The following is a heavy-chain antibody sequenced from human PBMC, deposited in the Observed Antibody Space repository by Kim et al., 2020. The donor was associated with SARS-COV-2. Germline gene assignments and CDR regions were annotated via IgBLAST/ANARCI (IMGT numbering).Heavy chain of an antibody. D-gene: IGHD3-3*01. J-gene: IGHJ5*02. CDR2: ISTDGSST. V-gene: IGHV3-74*01. CDR1: GFTFSRYW. CDR3: VRDKRVRSGDAGAFDP. Sequence: GGSLRLSCVASGFTFSRYWMFWVRQAPGKGLVWVSRISTDGSSTTYADSVKGRFTISRDNAKNTLYLQMNSLRAEDTAVYYCVRDKRVRSGDAGAFDPWGQGTLVTVSS.